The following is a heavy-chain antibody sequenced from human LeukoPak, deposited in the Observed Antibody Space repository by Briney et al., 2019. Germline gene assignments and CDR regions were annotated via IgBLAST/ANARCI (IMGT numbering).Heavy chain of an antibody. V-gene: IGHV3-33*08. CDR2: IWNDGNNK. Sequence: GGSLRLSCAASEFTFSNYAMNWVRQAPGKGLEWVAVIWNDGNNKYYADSVKGRFTISRDNSKNTLYLQMNSLRAEDTALYYCARDDGSGSGEYWGQGTLVTVSS. CDR3: ARDDGSGSGEY. D-gene: IGHD3-10*01. J-gene: IGHJ4*02. CDR1: EFTFSNYA.